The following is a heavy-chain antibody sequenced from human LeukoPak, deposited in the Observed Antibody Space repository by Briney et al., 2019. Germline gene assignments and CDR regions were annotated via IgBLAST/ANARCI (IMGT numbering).Heavy chain of an antibody. J-gene: IGHJ6*02. D-gene: IGHD6-19*01. Sequence: GESLKISCQASGYNFTSSWIGWVRQIPGKGLEWMGIIYPGDSDTRYSPSFQGQVTISADKSISTAYLQWSSLKASDTAMYYCARHGVAGTGYYYYYGMDVWGQGTTVTVSS. CDR2: IYPGDSDT. CDR3: ARHGVAGTGYYYYYGMDV. V-gene: IGHV5-51*01. CDR1: GYNFTSSW.